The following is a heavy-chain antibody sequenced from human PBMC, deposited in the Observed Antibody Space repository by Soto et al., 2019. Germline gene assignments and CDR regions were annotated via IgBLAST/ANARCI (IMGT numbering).Heavy chain of an antibody. D-gene: IGHD2-8*01. V-gene: IGHV6-1*01. CDR2: TYYRSKWYN. CDR3: VRLIGNSWLDS. CDR1: GDSVSSNRAT. Sequence: QERLQQSVPGLGKPSQTLSLTCAISGDSVSSNRATWNWIRQSPWRGLEWLGRTYYRSKWYNDYAVSVKSRKTIHPDTSNNQLSLQLNSVTPDDTAVYYCVRLIGNSWLDSWGQGTLVTVSS. J-gene: IGHJ5*01.